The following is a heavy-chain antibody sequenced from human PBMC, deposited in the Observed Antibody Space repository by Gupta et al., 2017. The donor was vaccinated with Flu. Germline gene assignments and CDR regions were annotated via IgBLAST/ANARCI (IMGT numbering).Heavy chain of an antibody. CDR1: GGSVSSNTYY. Sequence: QLQLQESGPGLVKPSETLSLTCTVSGGSVSSNTYYWGWIRQPPGKGLEWIGSIFSSGATYYNPSLRSRVTMSIDTSTNQISLRLNSVTAADTAVYFCASPDHSAYINGASFWGQGTLVTVSS. CDR2: IFSSGAT. CDR3: ASPDHSAYINGASF. J-gene: IGHJ4*02. V-gene: IGHV4-39*01. D-gene: IGHD2-8*01.